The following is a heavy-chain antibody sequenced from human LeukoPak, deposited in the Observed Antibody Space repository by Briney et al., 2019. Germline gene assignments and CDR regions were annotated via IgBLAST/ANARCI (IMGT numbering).Heavy chain of an antibody. D-gene: IGHD2-21*01. V-gene: IGHV4-61*02. CDR3: ARDLASSYAFDI. J-gene: IGHJ3*02. CDR1: GGSISSGSYY. CDR2: IYTSGST. Sequence: SQTLSLTCTVSGGSISSGSYYWSWIRQPAGKGLEWIGRIYTSGSTNYNPSLKSRVTISVDTSKNQFSLKLSPVTAADTAVYYCARDLASSYAFDIWGQGTMVTVSS.